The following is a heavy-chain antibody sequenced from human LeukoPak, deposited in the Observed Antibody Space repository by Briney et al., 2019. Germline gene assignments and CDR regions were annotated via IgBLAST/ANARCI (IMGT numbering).Heavy chain of an antibody. Sequence: PSETLSLTWAVYGGSFSGYYWSWIRQPPGKWLEWIGEINHSGSTNYNPSLKSRVTISVDKSKNQFSLKLSSVTAADTAVYYCARAGRGWFGELLYRNWFDPWGQGTLVTVSS. J-gene: IGHJ5*02. CDR1: GGSFSGYY. D-gene: IGHD3-10*01. CDR2: INHSGST. CDR3: ARAGRGWFGELLYRNWFDP. V-gene: IGHV4-34*01.